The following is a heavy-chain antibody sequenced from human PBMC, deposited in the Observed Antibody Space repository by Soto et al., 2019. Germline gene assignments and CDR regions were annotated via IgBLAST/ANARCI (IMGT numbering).Heavy chain of an antibody. CDR3: AKTQGDIVAAFDI. Sequence: EVQLVESGGGLVKPGGSLRLSCAASGFTFSSYSMNWVRQAPGKGLEWVSSISSSSSYINYADSVKGRFTISRDNAKNSLYLQMNSLRAEDTAVYYCAKTQGDIVAAFDIWGQGTMVTVSS. CDR2: ISSSSSYI. CDR1: GFTFSSYS. D-gene: IGHD2-15*01. V-gene: IGHV3-21*01. J-gene: IGHJ3*02.